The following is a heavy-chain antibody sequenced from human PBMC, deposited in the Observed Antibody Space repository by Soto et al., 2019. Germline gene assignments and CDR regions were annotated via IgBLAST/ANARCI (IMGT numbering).Heavy chain of an antibody. D-gene: IGHD3-22*01. Sequence: QVQLVQSGAEVKKPGASVKVSCKASGYTFTAYYIHWVRQAPGQALEWMGWISPNSGHTNYAQKFQGWVTMTRVTCISTAYMELSRLRSDDTAVYYCARDHYSSGYYYDYWVQGTLVTVSS. CDR1: GYTFTAYY. CDR2: ISPNSGHT. CDR3: ARDHYSSGYYYDY. J-gene: IGHJ4*02. V-gene: IGHV1-2*04.